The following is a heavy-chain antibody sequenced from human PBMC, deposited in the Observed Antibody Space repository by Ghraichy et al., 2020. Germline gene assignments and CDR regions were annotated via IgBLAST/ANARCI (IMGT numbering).Heavy chain of an antibody. CDR1: GGSISSSRYY. J-gene: IGHJ4*02. V-gene: IGHV4-39*01. Sequence: SETLSLTCTVSGGSISSSRYYWDWIRQPPGKGLEWIGSIHNCGSTYYNPSLKSRVTISEDTSKNQFSLKLSSVTATDTAVYYCARRPTGYFDYWGQGTLVTVSS. CDR2: IHNCGST. CDR3: ARRPTGYFDY.